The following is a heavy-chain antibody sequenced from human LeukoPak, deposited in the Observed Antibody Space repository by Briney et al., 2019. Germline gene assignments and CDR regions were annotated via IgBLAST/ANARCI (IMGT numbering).Heavy chain of an antibody. CDR1: GYTFTSNA. CDR3: ASFFCTSGLCYYLDY. Sequence: ASVKVSCKASGYTFTSNALGWVRQAPGQGLEWMGWINANTGNPTYAQGFTGRFVFSLDTSDNTAYLQISSLQAEDTAVYYCASFFCTSGLCYYLDYWGQGTLVTVSS. CDR2: INANTGNP. V-gene: IGHV7-4-1*02. J-gene: IGHJ4*02. D-gene: IGHD2-8*01.